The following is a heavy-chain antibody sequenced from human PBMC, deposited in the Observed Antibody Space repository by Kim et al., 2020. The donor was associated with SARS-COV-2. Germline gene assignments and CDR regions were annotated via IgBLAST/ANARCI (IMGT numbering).Heavy chain of an antibody. CDR3: ARAVDQSWLYYSFDF. CDR2: MNAAGNYI. Sequence: GGSLRLSCAASGFIFSTYSVNWVRQAPGKGLEWVSSMNAAGNYIYYADSVRGRFTISRDNAKHSLYLQMNSLRAEDTAVYYCARAVDQSWLYYSFDFWGQGTLVTVSS. D-gene: IGHD3-10*01. J-gene: IGHJ4*02. CDR1: GFIFSTYS. V-gene: IGHV3-21*06.